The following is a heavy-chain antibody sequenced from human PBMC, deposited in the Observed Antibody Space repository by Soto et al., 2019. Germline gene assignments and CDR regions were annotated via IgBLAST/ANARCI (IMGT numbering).Heavy chain of an antibody. Sequence: SGGSLRLSCAASEFTFSSYCMSWVRQAPGKGLEWVAVIWYDGSNKYYADSVKGRFTISRDNSKNTLYLQMNSLRAEDTAVYYCARALQYYYDSSGYSRGYYFDYWGQGTLVTVSS. D-gene: IGHD3-22*01. V-gene: IGHV3-33*08. CDR3: ARALQYYYDSSGYSRGYYFDY. CDR1: EFTFSSYC. CDR2: IWYDGSNK. J-gene: IGHJ4*02.